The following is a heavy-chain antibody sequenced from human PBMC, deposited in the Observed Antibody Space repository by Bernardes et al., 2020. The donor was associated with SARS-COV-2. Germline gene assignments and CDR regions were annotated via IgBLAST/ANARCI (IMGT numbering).Heavy chain of an antibody. V-gene: IGHV2-5*02. CDR1: GFSLSTPGVG. CDR2: IYWDGDK. D-gene: IGHD3-16*01. J-gene: IGHJ4*02. Sequence: SGPTLVKPTQTLTLTCTFSGFSLSTPGVGVGWIRQPPGKALEWLAFIYWDGDKRYTPSLETRLIITPDIARNQVVLTLANMDPVDTGTYYCAHRISESAANASPDYFDSWGPGTLVTVSS. CDR3: AHRISESAANASPDYFDS.